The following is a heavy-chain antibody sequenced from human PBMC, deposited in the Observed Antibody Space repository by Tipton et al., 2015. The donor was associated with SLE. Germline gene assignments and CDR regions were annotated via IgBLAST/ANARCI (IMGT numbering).Heavy chain of an antibody. CDR3: ARQGHLFDY. V-gene: IGHV4-34*01. CDR1: GGSFSGYH. CDR2: INHSGST. J-gene: IGHJ4*02. Sequence: TLSLTCAVYGGSFSGYHWSWIRQPPRKGLEWIGEINHSGSTNYNPSLKSRVTISVDTSKNQFSLKLSSVTAADTAMYYCARQGHLFDYWGQGTLVTVSS.